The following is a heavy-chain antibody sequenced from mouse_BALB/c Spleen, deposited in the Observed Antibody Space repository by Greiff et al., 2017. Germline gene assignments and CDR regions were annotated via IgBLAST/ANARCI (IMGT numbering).Heavy chain of an antibody. CDR3: ARHFYDYPYYYAMDY. J-gene: IGHJ4*01. CDR1: GFTFSSYA. CDR2: ISSGGSYT. D-gene: IGHD2-4*01. V-gene: IGHV5-9-3*01. Sequence: EVQVVESGGGLVKPGGSLKLSCAASGFTFSSYAMSWVRQTPEKRLEWVATISSGGSYTYYPDSVKGRFTISRDNAKNTLYLQISSLRSEDTAMYYCARHFYDYPYYYAMDYWGQGTSVTVSS.